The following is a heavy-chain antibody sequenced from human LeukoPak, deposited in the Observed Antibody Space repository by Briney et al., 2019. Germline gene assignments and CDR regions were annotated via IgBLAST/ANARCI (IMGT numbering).Heavy chain of an antibody. CDR2: ISGSGGST. CDR1: GFTFSSYA. CDR3: ARDGENGIDY. J-gene: IGHJ4*02. V-gene: IGHV3-64*01. Sequence: GGSLRLSCAASGFTFSSYAMSWVRQAPGKGLEWVSAISGSGGSTYYANSVKGRFTISRDNSKNTLYLQMGSLRAEDMAVYYCARDGENGIDYWGQGTLVTVSS. D-gene: IGHD3-10*01.